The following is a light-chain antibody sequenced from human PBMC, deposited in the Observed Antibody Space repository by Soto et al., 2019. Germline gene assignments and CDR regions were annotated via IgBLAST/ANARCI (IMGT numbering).Light chain of an antibody. CDR1: QSVLYSSNNKNY. CDR3: QQYYSTNPT. J-gene: IGKJ2*01. Sequence: DIVMTQSPDSLAVSLGERATINCKSSQSVLYSSNNKNYLAWYQQKPGQPPKLLIYWASMRESGVPDRFSGSGSGTDFTLTISSLQAEDVAVYYCQQYYSTNPTFGQGTKLEIK. V-gene: IGKV4-1*01. CDR2: WAS.